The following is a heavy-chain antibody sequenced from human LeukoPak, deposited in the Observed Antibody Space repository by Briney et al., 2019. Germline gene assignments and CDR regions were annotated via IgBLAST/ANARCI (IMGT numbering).Heavy chain of an antibody. Sequence: GGSLRLSCAASGLTFNNYAMSWVRQAPGKGLEWVSGISGRGASKYYADSVKGRFTISRDNFKNTLYLQMNSLRAEDTAVYYCAKGVVVAPDVTPFDYWGQGTLVTVSS. J-gene: IGHJ4*02. D-gene: IGHD2-2*01. V-gene: IGHV3-23*01. CDR3: AKGVVVAPDVTPFDY. CDR2: ISGRGASK. CDR1: GLTFNNYA.